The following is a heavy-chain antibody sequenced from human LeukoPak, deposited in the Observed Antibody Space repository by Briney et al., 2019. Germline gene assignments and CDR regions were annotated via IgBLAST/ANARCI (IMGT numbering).Heavy chain of an antibody. CDR2: IYYSGST. CDR3: ARAHRDFPPYYFDY. V-gene: IGHV4-30-4*08. CDR1: RFTVSSNY. J-gene: IGHJ4*02. D-gene: IGHD1-14*01. Sequence: LRLSCAASRFTVSSNYMSWIRQPPGKGLEWIGYIYYSGSTYYNPSLKSRVTISVDTSKNQFSLKLSSVTAADTAVYYCARAHRDFPPYYFDYWGQGTLVTVSS.